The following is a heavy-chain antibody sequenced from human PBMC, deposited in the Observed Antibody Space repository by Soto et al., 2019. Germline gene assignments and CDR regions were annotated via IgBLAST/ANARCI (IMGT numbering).Heavy chain of an antibody. CDR1: GGSVSSGGYY. CDR2: IYYDGNT. CDR3: AKSSIKPQVFMYPFDS. D-gene: IGHD3-3*01. V-gene: IGHV4-39*01. Sequence: SETLSLTCTVSGGSVSSGGYYWGWIRQPPGKGLVSIANIYYDGNTYYNPSLKGRVTISLDTSKNQFSLRLNSVTAADTAVYYCAKSSIKPQVFMYPFDSWSQGTLVTVSS. J-gene: IGHJ4*02.